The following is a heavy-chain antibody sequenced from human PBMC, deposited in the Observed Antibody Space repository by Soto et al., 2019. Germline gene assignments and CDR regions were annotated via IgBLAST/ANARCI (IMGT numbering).Heavy chain of an antibody. D-gene: IGHD3-22*01. CDR1: GYTFTDYY. Sequence: ASVKVSCKASGYTFTDYYVHWVRQAPGQGLEWMGWINPNSGGTKSAQKFQGRVTMTRDTSISTAYMELSRLRSDDTAVYYCARRKGDYYDSSGYHYYFDYWGQGTMVTVYS. CDR2: INPNSGGT. J-gene: IGHJ4*02. CDR3: ARRKGDYYDSSGYHYYFDY. V-gene: IGHV1-2*02.